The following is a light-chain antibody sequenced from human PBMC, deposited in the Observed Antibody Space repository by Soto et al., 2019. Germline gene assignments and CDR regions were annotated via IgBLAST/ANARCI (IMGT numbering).Light chain of an antibody. J-gene: IGKJ1*01. CDR1: QSVRSN. Sequence: EIVLTQSPPTLSVSPGERATLSCRASQSVRSNLAWYQQKPGQAPRLLIYGASTRASGIPGRFSGSGSGTEFTLTISSLQSEDFAVYYCQHYNNWPRTFGQGTKVEIK. CDR3: QHYNNWPRT. V-gene: IGKV3-15*01. CDR2: GAS.